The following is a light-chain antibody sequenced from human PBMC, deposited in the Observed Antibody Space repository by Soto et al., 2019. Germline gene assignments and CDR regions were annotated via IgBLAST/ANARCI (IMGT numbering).Light chain of an antibody. CDR1: SSDVGGYNY. CDR2: EVS. V-gene: IGLV2-14*01. Sequence: QSVLTQPASVSGSPGQSITISCTGTSSDVGGYNYVSWYQQHPGKAPKLIIYEVSHRPSGASNHFSGYKSGNTASLTISGLQAEDEADYYCSSYTSTSTPCVFGTGTKGTVL. CDR3: SSYTSTSTPCV. J-gene: IGLJ1*01.